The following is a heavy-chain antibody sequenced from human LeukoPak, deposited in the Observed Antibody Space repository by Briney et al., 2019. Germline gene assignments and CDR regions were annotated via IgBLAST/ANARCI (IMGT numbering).Heavy chain of an antibody. Sequence: SETLSLTCTVSGGSISSSSYYWGWIRQPPGKGLEWIGSIYYSGSTNYNPSLKSRVTISVDTSKNQFSLKLSSVTAADTAVYYCAREREDSPGAFDIWGQGTMVTVSS. CDR2: IYYSGST. D-gene: IGHD2-15*01. CDR1: GGSISSSSYY. V-gene: IGHV4-39*07. J-gene: IGHJ3*02. CDR3: AREREDSPGAFDI.